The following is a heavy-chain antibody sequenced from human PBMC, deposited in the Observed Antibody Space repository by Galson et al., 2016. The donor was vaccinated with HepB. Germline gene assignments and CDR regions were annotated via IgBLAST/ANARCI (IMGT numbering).Heavy chain of an antibody. D-gene: IGHD3-16*01. J-gene: IGHJ6*02. Sequence: TLSLTCDVSGGSVSSGGYSWSWIRQPPGKGLEWLGYIFPPGRPSSHPSLRSRVTISIDRSKNQFSLKLTSVTAADTAVYYCARNRFGYRSDGMDAWGQGTTVTVSS. V-gene: IGHV4-30-2*01. CDR1: GGSVSSGGYS. CDR2: IFPPGRP. CDR3: ARNRFGYRSDGMDA.